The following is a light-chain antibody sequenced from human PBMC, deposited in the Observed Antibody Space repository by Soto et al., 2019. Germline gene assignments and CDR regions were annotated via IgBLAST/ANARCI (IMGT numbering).Light chain of an antibody. Sequence: EIVLTQSPGTLSLSPGEMATLSCRASQDVVNNYLAWFQQNPGQAPRLLVHGASNRAAGIPDRFSGSGSATDFTLTISRLEPEDFAVYYCQQSSFAPLTFGGGT. CDR3: QQSSFAPLT. CDR2: GAS. J-gene: IGKJ4*01. CDR1: QDVVNNY. V-gene: IGKV3-20*01.